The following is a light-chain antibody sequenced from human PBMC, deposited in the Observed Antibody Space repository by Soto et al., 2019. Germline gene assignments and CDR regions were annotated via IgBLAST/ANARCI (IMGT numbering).Light chain of an antibody. CDR3: QQYYSTLYT. V-gene: IGKV4-1*01. CDR2: WAS. J-gene: IGKJ2*01. Sequence: DIVMTQSPDSLAVSLGERATINCKSSQSVLYSSNNKNYLAWYQQKPGQPPNLLIYWASTRESGVPDRFSGSGSGTDFTLTISSLQAEDVAVYYCQQYYSTLYTFGQGTKLEIK. CDR1: QSVLYSSNNKNY.